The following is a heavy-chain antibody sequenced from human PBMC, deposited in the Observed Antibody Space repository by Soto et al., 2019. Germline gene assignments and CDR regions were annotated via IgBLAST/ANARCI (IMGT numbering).Heavy chain of an antibody. D-gene: IGHD6-6*01. J-gene: IGHJ5*02. CDR3: AREKGSSGFDP. V-gene: IGHV1-8*01. CDR1: GYTFIRYG. CDR2: TNPNSGNT. Sequence: ASVKVSCKASGYTFIRYGITWVRQAPGQGLEWMGWTNPNSGNTGYAQKFQGRVTMTRNTSINTAYMELSSLRSEDTAVYYCAREKGSSGFDPWGQGTLVTVSS.